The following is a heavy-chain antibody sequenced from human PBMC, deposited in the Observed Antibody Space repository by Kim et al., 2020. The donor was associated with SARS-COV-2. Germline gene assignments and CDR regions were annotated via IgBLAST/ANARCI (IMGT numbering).Heavy chain of an antibody. J-gene: IGHJ5*02. CDR1: GGSISSYY. D-gene: IGHD3-22*01. CDR3: ARDGRDSSGYDNWFDP. CDR2: IYTSGST. Sequence: SETLSLTCTVSGGSISSYYWSWIRQPAGKGLEWIWRIYTSGSTNYNPSLKSRVTMSVDTSKNQFSLKLSSVTAADTAVYYCARDGRDSSGYDNWFDPWGQGTLVTVSS. V-gene: IGHV4-4*07.